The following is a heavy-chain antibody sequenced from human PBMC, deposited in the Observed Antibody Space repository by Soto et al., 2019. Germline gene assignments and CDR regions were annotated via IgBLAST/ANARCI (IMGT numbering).Heavy chain of an antibody. CDR1: GGSVSSGSYY. D-gene: IGHD6-19*01. CDR3: ARHSSGWTLDY. J-gene: IGHJ4*02. CDR2: IYYSGST. Sequence: SETLSLTCTVSGGSVSSGSYYWSWIRQPPGKGLEWIGYIYYSGSTNYNPSLKSRVTISVDTSKNQFSLKLSSVTAADTAVYYCARHSSGWTLDYWGQGTLVTVSS. V-gene: IGHV4-61*01.